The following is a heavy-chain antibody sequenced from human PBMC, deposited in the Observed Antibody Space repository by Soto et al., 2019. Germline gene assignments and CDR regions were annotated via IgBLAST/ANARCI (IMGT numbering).Heavy chain of an antibody. D-gene: IGHD2-2*01. V-gene: IGHV3-48*01. J-gene: IGHJ4*02. Sequence: GGSLRLSCAASGFTFSSYSMNWVRQAPGKGLEWVSYISSSSSTIYYADSVKGRFTISRDNAKNSLYLQMNSLRAEDTAVYYCAREGRSYCSSTSCYQNYYWGQGTLVTVSS. CDR2: ISSSSSTI. CDR3: AREGRSYCSSTSCYQNYY. CDR1: GFTFSSYS.